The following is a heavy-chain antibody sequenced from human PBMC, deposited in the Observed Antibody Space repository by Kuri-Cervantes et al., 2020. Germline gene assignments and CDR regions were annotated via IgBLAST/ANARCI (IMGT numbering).Heavy chain of an antibody. D-gene: IGHD3-10*02. V-gene: IGHV1-18*01. J-gene: IGHJ3*02. CDR1: GGTFSSYA. CDR3: ARDSSGDYVGAFDI. CDR2: ISAYNGNA. Sequence: ASVKVSCKASGGTFSSYAISWVRQAPGQGLEWMGWISAYNGNANYAQKLQGRVTMTTDTSTSTAYMELRSLRSDDTAVYYCARDSSGDYVGAFDIWGQGTMVTVSS.